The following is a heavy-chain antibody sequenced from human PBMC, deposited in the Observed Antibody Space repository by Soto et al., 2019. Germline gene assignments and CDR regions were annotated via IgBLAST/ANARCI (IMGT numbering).Heavy chain of an antibody. D-gene: IGHD6-13*01. V-gene: IGHV4-59*01. CDR1: GGSISSYY. J-gene: IGHJ6*02. Sequence: SDTLSLTCTVSGGSISSYYWSWIRQPPGKGLEWIGYIYYSGSTNYNPSLKSRVTISVDTSKNQFSLKLSSVTAADTAVYYCARLTAAGTTSAGMDVWGQGTTVTVSS. CDR2: IYYSGST. CDR3: ARLTAAGTTSAGMDV.